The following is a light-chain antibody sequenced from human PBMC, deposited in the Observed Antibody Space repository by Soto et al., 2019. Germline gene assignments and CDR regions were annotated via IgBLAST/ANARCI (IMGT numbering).Light chain of an antibody. CDR1: PSVTNY. J-gene: IGKJ5*01. V-gene: IGKV3-11*01. CDR2: GAF. CDR3: QQRNIWPPVT. Sequence: DIVFTQSPATLSLSPGERATLSCRASPSVTNYLAWYQQKPGQAPRLLIYGAFNRATGIPARFSGSGSGTDFTLTISSLEPEDFAVYYCQQRNIWPPVTFGQRTRLEIK.